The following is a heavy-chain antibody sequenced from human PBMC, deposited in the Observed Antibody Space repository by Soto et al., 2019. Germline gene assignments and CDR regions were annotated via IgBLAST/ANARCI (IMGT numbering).Heavy chain of an antibody. D-gene: IGHD3-16*01. V-gene: IGHV1-18*01. CDR1: GYSFTTYG. J-gene: IGHJ4*02. CDR3: ARGGTWGARDFDY. Sequence: QVQLVQSGGEVKRPGASVRVSCKASGYSFTTYGIGWVRQAPGQGLEWMGWISAYNGHTDYAQKFRGRDTMTTDTATNTVSMELRSLKFDDTAVYYCARGGTWGARDFDYWGQGTLVTVSS. CDR2: ISAYNGHT.